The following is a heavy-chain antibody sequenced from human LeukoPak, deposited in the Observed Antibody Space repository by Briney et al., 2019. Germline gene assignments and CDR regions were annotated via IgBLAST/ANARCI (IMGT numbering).Heavy chain of an antibody. CDR3: ARLHALGAEEFDP. CDR2: IRYTGST. V-gene: IGHV4-59*11. J-gene: IGHJ5*02. Sequence: SETLSLTCTVSGGSISGHYWSWIRQSPGKGLEWIGYIRYTGSTNYNPSLQSRITISVDMPKNQFSLRLNSVTAADTAAYYCARLHALGAEEFDPWGQGTLDTVSS. D-gene: IGHD3-16*01. CDR1: GGSISGHY.